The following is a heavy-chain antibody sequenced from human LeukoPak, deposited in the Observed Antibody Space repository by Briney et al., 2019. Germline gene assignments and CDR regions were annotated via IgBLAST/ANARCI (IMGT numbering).Heavy chain of an antibody. D-gene: IGHD6-13*01. CDR3: ARSSHSSSSYYFDY. Sequence: PSETLSLTCTVSGGSISSYYWSWIRQPPGKGLEWIGYIYYSGSTNYNPSLKSRVTISVDTSKNQFSLKLSSVTAADTAVYYCARSSHSSSSYYFDYWGQGTLVTVSS. J-gene: IGHJ4*02. CDR1: GGSISSYY. CDR2: IYYSGST. V-gene: IGHV4-59*01.